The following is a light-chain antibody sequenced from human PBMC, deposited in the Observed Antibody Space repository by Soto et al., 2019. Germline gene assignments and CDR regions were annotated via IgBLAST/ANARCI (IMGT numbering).Light chain of an antibody. Sequence: DIQMTQSPSSLSASVGDRVTITCRASQTITNYLNWYQQKPGKAPKLLIYAASTLLSGVPSRFTGGGSGTDFTLTIASLQPEDFATYFCQQSYSSPWTFGKGTKVEI. CDR2: AAS. CDR3: QQSYSSPWT. V-gene: IGKV1-39*01. J-gene: IGKJ1*01. CDR1: QTITNY.